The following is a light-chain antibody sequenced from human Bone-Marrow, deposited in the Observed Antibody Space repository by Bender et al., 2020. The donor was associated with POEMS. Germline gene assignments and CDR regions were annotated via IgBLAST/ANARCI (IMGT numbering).Light chain of an antibody. Sequence: QSVLTQPPSASGTPGQRVTISCSGSSSNIGTNPVNWYQQHPDKAPKLIIYEVSKRPSGVPDRFSGSKSGNTASLAISGLQSEDEADYYCAAWEDSLNGWVFGGGTKLTVL. J-gene: IGLJ3*02. CDR1: SSNIGTNP. CDR3: AAWEDSLNGWV. V-gene: IGLV1-44*01. CDR2: EVS.